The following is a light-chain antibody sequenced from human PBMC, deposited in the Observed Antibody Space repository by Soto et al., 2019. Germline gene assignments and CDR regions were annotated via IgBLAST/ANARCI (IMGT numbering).Light chain of an antibody. J-gene: IGKJ1*01. Sequence: DIQMTQSPTSLSASVGDTVTLTCRTSQGISAYLAWYQQKPGKVPKLLIYGASILQSGVPSRFSGRRSGTLFTLTISTLQPEDFGTYYCQKYNPASRTFGQGTKVEIK. CDR3: QKYNPASRT. CDR1: QGISAY. V-gene: IGKV1-27*01. CDR2: GAS.